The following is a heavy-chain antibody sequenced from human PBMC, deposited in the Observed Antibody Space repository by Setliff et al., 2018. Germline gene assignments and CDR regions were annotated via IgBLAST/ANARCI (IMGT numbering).Heavy chain of an antibody. CDR1: GGSISDNNYY. CDR3: SRAVSSGSYYNVRPYYFDF. V-gene: IGHV4-61*05. Sequence: SETLSLTCTVSGGSISDNNYYWGWIRQSPGKELEWIGDVLTSGSTSYNPSLKSRVTISVDTSKNQFSLKLTSVTAADTAVYFCSRAVSSGSYYNVRPYYFDFWGQGTLVTVSS. J-gene: IGHJ4*02. D-gene: IGHD1-20*01. CDR2: VLTSGST.